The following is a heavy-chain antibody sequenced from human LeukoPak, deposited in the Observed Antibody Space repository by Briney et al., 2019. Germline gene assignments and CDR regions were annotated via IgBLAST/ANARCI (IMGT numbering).Heavy chain of an antibody. CDR1: GGSISSSSYY. CDR2: MYYSGST. CDR3: TRGWAAAGVYYYYMDV. V-gene: IGHV4-39*07. Sequence: PSETLSLTCTVSGGSISSSSYYWGWIRQPPGKGLEWIGSMYYSGSTYNNPSLKSRVTISADTSKNQFSLRLRSVTAADTALYYCTRGWAAAGVYYYYMDVWGKGTTVTVSS. J-gene: IGHJ6*03. D-gene: IGHD6-13*01.